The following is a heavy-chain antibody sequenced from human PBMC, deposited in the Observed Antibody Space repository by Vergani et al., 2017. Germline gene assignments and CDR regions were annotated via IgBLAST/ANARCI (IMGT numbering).Heavy chain of an antibody. Sequence: QVQLVQSGAEVKKPGASVKVSCKASGYTFTSYAMHWVRQAPGQRLEWMGWINAGNGNTKYSQKFQGRVTITRDTSASTAYMELSSLRSEDTAVYYCARRDIVVVDNWFDPWGQGTLVTVSS. CDR1: GYTFTSYA. D-gene: IGHD2-15*01. CDR3: ARRDIVVVDNWFDP. V-gene: IGHV1-3*01. J-gene: IGHJ5*02. CDR2: INAGNGNT.